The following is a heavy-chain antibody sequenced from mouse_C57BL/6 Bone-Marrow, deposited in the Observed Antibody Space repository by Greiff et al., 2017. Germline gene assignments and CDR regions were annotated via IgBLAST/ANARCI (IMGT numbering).Heavy chain of an antibody. V-gene: IGHV5-6*02. Sequence: EVMLVESGGDLVKPGGSLKLSCAASGFTFSSYGMSWVRQTPDKRLEWVATISSGGSYTYYPDSVKGRFTISRDNAKNTLYLQMSSLKSEDTAMYYCARRGGTTVVNAMDYWGQGTSVTVSS. CDR3: ARRGGTTVVNAMDY. D-gene: IGHD1-1*01. CDR2: ISSGGSYT. CDR1: GFTFSSYG. J-gene: IGHJ4*01.